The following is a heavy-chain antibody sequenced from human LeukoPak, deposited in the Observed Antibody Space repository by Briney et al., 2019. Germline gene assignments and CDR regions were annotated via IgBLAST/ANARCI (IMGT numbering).Heavy chain of an antibody. J-gene: IGHJ4*02. V-gene: IGHV4-34*01. CDR1: GGSFSGYY. CDR2: INHSGST. CDR3: ARDLDYGGNSAFDY. Sequence: SETLSLTCAVYGGSFSGYYWSWIRQPPGKGLEWIGEINHSGSTNYNPSLKSRVTISVDTSKNQFSLKLSSVTAADTAVYYCARDLDYGGNSAFDYWGQGILVTVSS. D-gene: IGHD4-23*01.